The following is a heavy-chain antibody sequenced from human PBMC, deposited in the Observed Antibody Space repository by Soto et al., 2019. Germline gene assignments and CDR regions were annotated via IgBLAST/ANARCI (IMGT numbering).Heavy chain of an antibody. V-gene: IGHV3-11*05. Sequence: QVQLVESGGGLVKPGGSLRLSCAASGFTFSDYYMSWIRQAPGKGLEWVSYISSSSSYTNYADSVKGRFTISRDNAKNAVYLQMNSLRAEDTAVYYCARDGPFGELAPFDYWGQGTLVTVSS. D-gene: IGHD3-10*01. CDR2: ISSSSSYT. CDR3: ARDGPFGELAPFDY. CDR1: GFTFSDYY. J-gene: IGHJ4*02.